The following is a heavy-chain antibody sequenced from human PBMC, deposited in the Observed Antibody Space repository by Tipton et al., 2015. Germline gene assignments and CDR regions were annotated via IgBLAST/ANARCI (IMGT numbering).Heavy chain of an antibody. Sequence: LRLSCSVSGGSVTSNNYFWSWIRQPPGKGLEWIGYTFHSGSTSYNPSLRSRVFISIDTSKNQFSLKLNSVTAADTAVYYCARGGAGYYYDSVGYLSWGQGTLVTVSS. V-gene: IGHV4-61*01. CDR1: GGSVTSNNYF. J-gene: IGHJ5*02. D-gene: IGHD3-22*01. CDR3: ARGGAGYYYDSVGYLS. CDR2: TFHSGST.